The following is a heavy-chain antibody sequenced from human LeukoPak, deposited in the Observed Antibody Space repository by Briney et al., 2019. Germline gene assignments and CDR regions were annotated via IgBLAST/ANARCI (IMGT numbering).Heavy chain of an antibody. J-gene: IGHJ4*02. CDR3: AKDWRFGELSRNFDY. CDR2: ISGSGGTT. CDR1: GFTFSSCA. Sequence: PGGSLRLSCAASGFTFSSCAMYWVRQAPGKGLEWVSVISGSGGTTYYADSVKGRFTISRDNSMNTLYLQKNSLRAEDTAVYYCAKDWRFGELSRNFDYWGQGTLVTVSS. V-gene: IGHV3-23*01. D-gene: IGHD3-10*01.